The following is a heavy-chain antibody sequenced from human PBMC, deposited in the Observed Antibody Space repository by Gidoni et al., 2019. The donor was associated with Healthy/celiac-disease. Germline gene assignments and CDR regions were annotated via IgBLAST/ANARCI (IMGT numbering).Heavy chain of an antibody. CDR1: GGSISSYY. Sequence: QVQLQESGPGLVKPSETLSLTCTVSGGSISSYYWSWIRQPAGKGLEWIGRIYTSGSTNYNPSLKSRVTMSVDTSKNQFPLKLSSVTAADTAVYYCARMSIVATITFFDYWGQGTLVTVSS. V-gene: IGHV4-4*07. CDR2: IYTSGST. CDR3: ARMSIVATITFFDY. J-gene: IGHJ4*02. D-gene: IGHD5-12*01.